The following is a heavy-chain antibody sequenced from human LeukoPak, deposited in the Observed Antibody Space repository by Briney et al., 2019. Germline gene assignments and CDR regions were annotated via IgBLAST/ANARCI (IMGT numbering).Heavy chain of an antibody. CDR2: VNPNSGGR. J-gene: IGHJ4*02. CDR1: GYTFTGYY. V-gene: IGHV1-2*02. CDR3: ARSQWGIASAGLDY. Sequence: GASVKVSCKASGYTFTGYYIHWVRQAPGQGLEWMGWVNPNSGGRNYAQEFQGRVTMTRDTTISTAYMELSSLRSDDTAVYYCARSQWGIASAGLDYWGQGTLVSVSS. D-gene: IGHD6-13*01.